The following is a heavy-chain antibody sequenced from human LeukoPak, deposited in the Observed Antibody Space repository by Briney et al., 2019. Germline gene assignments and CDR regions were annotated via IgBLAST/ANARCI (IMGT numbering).Heavy chain of an antibody. CDR1: GYTFTSYG. CDR2: IIPIFGTA. V-gene: IGHV1-69*13. D-gene: IGHD3-9*01. Sequence: GASVKVSCKASGYTFTSYGISWVRQAPGQGLEWMGGIIPIFGTANYAQKFQGRVTITADESTSTAYMELSSLRSEDTAVYYCARSAPYDISDYWGQGTLVTVSS. J-gene: IGHJ4*02. CDR3: ARSAPYDISDY.